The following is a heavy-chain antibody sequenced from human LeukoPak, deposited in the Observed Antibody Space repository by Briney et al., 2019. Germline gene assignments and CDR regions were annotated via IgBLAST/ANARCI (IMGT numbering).Heavy chain of an antibody. CDR3: AKALGSGSYTFVGYAFDI. J-gene: IGHJ3*02. CDR1: GFTFSSYA. D-gene: IGHD3-10*01. V-gene: IGHV3-23*01. Sequence: PGGSLRLSCAASGFTFSSYAMSWVRQAPGKGLEWVSAISGSGGSTYYADSVKGRFTISRDNSKNTLYLQMNSLGAEDTAVYYCAKALGSGSYTFVGYAFDIWGQGTMVTVSS. CDR2: ISGSGGST.